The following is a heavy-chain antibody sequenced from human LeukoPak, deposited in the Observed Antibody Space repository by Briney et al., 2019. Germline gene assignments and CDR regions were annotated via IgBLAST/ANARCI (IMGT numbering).Heavy chain of an antibody. CDR3: AGWSTGDYARFDY. Sequence: SETLSLTCTVSGGSISSYYWSWIRQPPGKGLEWIGYIYYSGSTNYNPSLKSRVTISVDTSKNQFSLKLSSVTAADTAVYYCAGWSTGDYARFDYWGQGTLVTVSS. D-gene: IGHD4-17*01. CDR1: GGSISSYY. J-gene: IGHJ4*02. CDR2: IYYSGST. V-gene: IGHV4-59*01.